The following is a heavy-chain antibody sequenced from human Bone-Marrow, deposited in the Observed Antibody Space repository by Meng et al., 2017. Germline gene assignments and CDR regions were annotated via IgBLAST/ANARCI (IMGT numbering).Heavy chain of an antibody. CDR1: VGTFSMYA. CDR2: LIPIFVTS. Sequence: VDSGCEVNTDGAAVKFSCQALVGTFSMYAICWFRQPTGQVREWMGRLIPIFVTSNYAQKFQGRVTITADKSTSTAYMDLSSLRSEDTAVYYCARLYYYETRGPDYWGQGTLVTVSS. D-gene: IGHD3-22*01. J-gene: IGHJ4*02. CDR3: ARLYYYETRGPDY. V-gene: IGHV1-69*06.